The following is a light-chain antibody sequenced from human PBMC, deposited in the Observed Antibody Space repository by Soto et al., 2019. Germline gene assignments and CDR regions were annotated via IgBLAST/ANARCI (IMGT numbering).Light chain of an antibody. Sequence: QSVLTQPASVSGSPGQSITISCAGTMRDIGAYNLVSWYQQHPGKAPRLLFYEVRHRPSGIPLRFSASKSGNTASLIIAWLQAEEEAQYYCSSFTPKSTLIFGGGTKRTVL. CDR2: EVR. V-gene: IGLV2-14*03. CDR3: SSFTPKSTLI. CDR1: MRDIGAYNL. J-gene: IGLJ2*01.